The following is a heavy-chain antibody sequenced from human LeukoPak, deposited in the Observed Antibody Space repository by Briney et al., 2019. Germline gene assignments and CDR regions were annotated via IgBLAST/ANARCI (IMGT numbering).Heavy chain of an antibody. D-gene: IGHD3-9*01. Sequence: SVTVSCKASGGTFSSYAISWVRQAPGQGLEWMGGIIPIFGTANYAQKSQGRVTITADKSTSTAYMELSSLRSEDTAVYYCARLSDILTGYYGYWGQGTLVTVSS. V-gene: IGHV1-69*06. CDR3: ARLSDILTGYYGY. CDR1: GGTFSSYA. J-gene: IGHJ4*02. CDR2: IIPIFGTA.